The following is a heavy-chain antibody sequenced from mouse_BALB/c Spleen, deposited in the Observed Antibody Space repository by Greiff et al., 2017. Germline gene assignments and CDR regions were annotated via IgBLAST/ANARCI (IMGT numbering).Heavy chain of an antibody. CDR3: ARDYRYDGAWCAY. CDR1: GFSLTSYG. Sequence: VQLHQSGPGLVQPSQSLSITCTVSGFSLTSYGVHWVRQSPGKGLEWLGVIWSGGSTAYNAAFISRLSISKDNSKSQVFFKMNSLQANDTAIYYCARDYRYDGAWCAYWGQGTLVTVSA. D-gene: IGHD2-14*01. CDR2: IWSGGST. J-gene: IGHJ3*01. V-gene: IGHV2-2*02.